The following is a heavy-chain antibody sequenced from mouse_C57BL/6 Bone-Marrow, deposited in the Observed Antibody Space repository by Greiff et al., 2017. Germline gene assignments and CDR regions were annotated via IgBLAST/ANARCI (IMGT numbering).Heavy chain of an antibody. Sequence: QVQLTESGPGLGAPSQSLYITCTVSGFSLTSYGVSWVRQPPGKGLEWLGVIWGDGSTNYHSALISRLSISKDNSKSQVFLKLNSLQTDDTATYYCAKKGDVYPLYYYAMDYWGQGTSVTVSS. D-gene: IGHD6-5*01. V-gene: IGHV2-3*01. J-gene: IGHJ4*01. CDR3: AKKGDVYPLYYYAMDY. CDR2: IWGDGST. CDR1: GFSLTSYG.